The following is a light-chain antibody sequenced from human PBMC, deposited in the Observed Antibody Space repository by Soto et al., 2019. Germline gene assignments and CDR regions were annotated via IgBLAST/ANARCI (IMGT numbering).Light chain of an antibody. J-gene: IGKJ5*01. CDR3: PQGGNWPVT. CDR2: GAS. Sequence: VLTQSPVTLSLSPGERATLSCRASQDVGTFVAWYQVRGGQAPRLLISGASKRATGIPDRINGGGSGADFILTINSLESGDSAVYFCPQGGNWPVTFGQGTRVEIK. V-gene: IGKV3D-11*01. CDR1: QDVGTF.